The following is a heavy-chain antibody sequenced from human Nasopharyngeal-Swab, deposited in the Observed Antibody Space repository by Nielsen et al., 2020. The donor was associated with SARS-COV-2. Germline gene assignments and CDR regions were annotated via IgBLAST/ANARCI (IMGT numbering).Heavy chain of an antibody. J-gene: IGHJ4*02. CDR2: INHSGST. V-gene: IGHV4-34*01. Sequence: SETLSLTCAVYGGSFSGDYWSWIRQPPGKGLEWIGEINHSGSTSYNPSLKSRLTISVDKSKNQFSLQLSSVTAADTAVYYCVSSSSWYYFDYWAQGTQVTVSS. CDR3: VSSSSWYYFDY. D-gene: IGHD6-13*01. CDR1: GGSFSGDY.